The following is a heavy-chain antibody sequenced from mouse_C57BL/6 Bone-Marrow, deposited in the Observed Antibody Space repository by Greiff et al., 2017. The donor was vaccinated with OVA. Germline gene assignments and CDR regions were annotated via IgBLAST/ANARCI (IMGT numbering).Heavy chain of an antibody. CDR2: ISYDGSN. CDR3: ARGSNYAY. CDR1: GYSITSGYY. V-gene: IGHV3-6*01. Sequence: EVHLVESGPGLVKPSQSLSLTCSVTGYSITSGYYWNWIRQFPGNKLEWMGYISYDGSNNYNPSLKNRISITRDTSKNQFFLKLNSVTTEDTATYYCARGSNYAYWGQGTTLTVSS. D-gene: IGHD2-5*01. J-gene: IGHJ2*01.